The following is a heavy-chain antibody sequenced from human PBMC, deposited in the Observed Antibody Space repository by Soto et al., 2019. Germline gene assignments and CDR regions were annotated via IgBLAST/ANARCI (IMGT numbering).Heavy chain of an antibody. CDR1: GYSIANVNY. CDR3: ARTLLIVDTIIPQDFDR. Sequence: PSETLSLTCDVSGYSIANVNYLGLIRQPPGKGLEWIGSIHPNGRTYYNPSLKSRVTISLDTSNNAISLRLTSVTAADTAMYYCARTLLIVDTIIPQDFDRWGRGTLVTVSS. D-gene: IGHD3-16*02. CDR2: IHPNGRT. V-gene: IGHV4-38-2*01. J-gene: IGHJ5*02.